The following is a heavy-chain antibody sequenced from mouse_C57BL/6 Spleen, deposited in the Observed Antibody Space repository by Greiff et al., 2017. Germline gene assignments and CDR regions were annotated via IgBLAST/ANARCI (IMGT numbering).Heavy chain of an antibody. J-gene: IGHJ1*03. Sequence: EVQGVESGGGLVKPGGSLKLSCAASGFTFSSYAMSWVRQTPEKRLEWVATISDGGSYTYYPDNIKGRFTISRDNAKNNLYLQMSHLKSEDTAMYYCARGGAYGSISYWYFDVWGTGTTVTVSS. D-gene: IGHD1-1*01. CDR3: ARGGAYGSISYWYFDV. CDR1: GFTFSSYA. V-gene: IGHV5-4*01. CDR2: ISDGGSYT.